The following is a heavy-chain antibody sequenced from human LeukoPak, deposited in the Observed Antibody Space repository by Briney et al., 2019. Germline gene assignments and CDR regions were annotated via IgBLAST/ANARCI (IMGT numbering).Heavy chain of an antibody. J-gene: IGHJ4*02. CDR3: ARDTRRGYTGYDMPGD. D-gene: IGHD5-12*01. Sequence: ASVKVCCKASGYTFTDYYIPLVRQAPGQGLEWMGWINPATCDTKLAQKSQGRVTLTRDTSSSTTYMDLNSLTSDDTAVYYCARDTRRGYTGYDMPGDWGQGTLVIVSS. CDR2: INPATCDT. V-gene: IGHV1-2*02. CDR1: GYTFTDYY.